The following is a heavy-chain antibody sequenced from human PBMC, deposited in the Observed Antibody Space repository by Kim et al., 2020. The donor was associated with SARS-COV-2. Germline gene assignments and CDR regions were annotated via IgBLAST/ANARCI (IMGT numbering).Heavy chain of an antibody. Sequence: ASVKVSCKASGYTFTSYGISWVRQAPGQGLEWMGWISAYNGNTNYAQKLQGRVTMTTDTSTSTAYMELRSLRSDDTAVYYCARDGYYDYVWGSYRPNWFDPWGQGTLVTVSS. J-gene: IGHJ5*02. CDR1: GYTFTSYG. CDR3: ARDGYYDYVWGSYRPNWFDP. CDR2: ISAYNGNT. D-gene: IGHD3-16*02. V-gene: IGHV1-18*01.